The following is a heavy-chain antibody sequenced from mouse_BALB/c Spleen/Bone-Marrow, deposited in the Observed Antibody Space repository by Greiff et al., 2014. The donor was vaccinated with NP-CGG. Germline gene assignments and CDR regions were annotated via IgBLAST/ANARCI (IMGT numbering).Heavy chain of an antibody. D-gene: IGHD1-1*01. Sequence: QVQLKQSGPGLVAPSQSLSITCTVSGFSLTSYGVYWARQPPGKGLEWLGVIWAGGSTNYNSGLMSRLSISKDNSKSQVLLKMNSLQTDDTAMCYCARVYGSSYDPYYYAMDYWGQGTSVTVSS. CDR1: GFSLTSYG. V-gene: IGHV2-9*02. CDR3: ARVYGSSYDPYYYAMDY. CDR2: IWAGGST. J-gene: IGHJ4*01.